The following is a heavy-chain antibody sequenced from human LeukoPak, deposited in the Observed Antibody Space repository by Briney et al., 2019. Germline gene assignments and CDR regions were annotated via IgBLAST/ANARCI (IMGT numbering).Heavy chain of an antibody. CDR1: GGSFSGYY. J-gene: IGHJ4*02. CDR3: ARRPPRGLVGY. V-gene: IGHV4-34*01. CDR2: INHSGST. Sequence: PSEALSLTCAVYGGSFSGYYWSWIRQPPGKGLEWIGEINHSGSTNYNPSLKSRVTISVDTSKNQSSLKLSSVTAADTAVYYCARRPPRGLVGYWGQGTLVTVSS. D-gene: IGHD3-10*01.